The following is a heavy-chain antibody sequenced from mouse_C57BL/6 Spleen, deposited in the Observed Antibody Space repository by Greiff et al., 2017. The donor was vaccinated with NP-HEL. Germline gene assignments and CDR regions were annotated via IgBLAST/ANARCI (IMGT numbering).Heavy chain of an antibody. J-gene: IGHJ3*01. CDR3: ARGQGGNYDYPFAY. D-gene: IGHD2-4*01. CDR2: IDPSDSYT. Sequence: QVQLQQPGAELVMPGASVKLSCKASGYTFTSYWMHWVKQRPGQGLEWIGEIDPSDSYTNYNQKFKGKSTLTVDKSSSTAYMQLSSLTSEDSAVYYCARGQGGNYDYPFAYWGQGTLVTVSA. CDR1: GYTFTSYW. V-gene: IGHV1-69*01.